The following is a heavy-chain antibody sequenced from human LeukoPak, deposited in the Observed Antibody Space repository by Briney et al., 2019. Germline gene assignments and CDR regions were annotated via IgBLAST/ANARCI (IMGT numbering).Heavy chain of an antibody. J-gene: IGHJ4*02. CDR2: ITNGDGSV. CDR3: ARVGRSTVGGY. CDR1: GFTLSSFE. V-gene: IGHV3-48*03. D-gene: IGHD4-23*01. Sequence: PGGSLRLSCAASGFTLSSFEMNWVRQAPGKGLEWVSYITNGDGSVYHADSVKGRFTISRDNAKNSLYLEMNSLRVEDTAVYYCARVGRSTVGGYWGQGTLVTVSS.